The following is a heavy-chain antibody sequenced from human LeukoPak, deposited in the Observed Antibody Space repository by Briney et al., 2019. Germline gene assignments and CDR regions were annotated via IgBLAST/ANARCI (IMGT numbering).Heavy chain of an antibody. CDR2: ISSSSSYI. D-gene: IGHD2-2*01. V-gene: IGHV3-21*01. CDR3: ARDVVVVPAASEQTYYYYYGTDV. Sequence: GGSLRLSCAASGFTFSNYSMNWVRQAPGKGLEWVSSISSSSSYIYYADSVKGRFTISRDNAKNSLYLQMNSLRAEDTAVYYCARDVVVVPAASEQTYYYYYGTDVWGQGTTVTVSS. CDR1: GFTFSNYS. J-gene: IGHJ6*02.